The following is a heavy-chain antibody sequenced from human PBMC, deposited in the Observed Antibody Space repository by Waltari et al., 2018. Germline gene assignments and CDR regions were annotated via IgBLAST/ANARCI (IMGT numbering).Heavy chain of an antibody. CDR3: ARKGKYEAAMVFYYYYGMDV. CDR1: GFTFSSYA. D-gene: IGHD5-18*01. J-gene: IGHJ6*02. Sequence: PGRSLRLSCAASGFTFSSYAMHWVRQAPGKGLEWVAVISYDGSNKYYADSVKGRFTISRDNSKNTLYLQMNSLRAADTAVYYCARKGKYEAAMVFYYYYGMDVWGQGTTVTVSS. V-gene: IGHV3-30-3*01. CDR2: ISYDGSNK.